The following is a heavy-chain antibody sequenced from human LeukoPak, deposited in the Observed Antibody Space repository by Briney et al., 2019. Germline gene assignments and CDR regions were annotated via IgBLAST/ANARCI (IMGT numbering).Heavy chain of an antibody. CDR2: INPNSGGT. CDR1: GYTFTGYY. D-gene: IGHD1-26*01. Sequence: ASVTVSCKASGYTFTGYYMHWVRQAPGQGLEWMGWINPNSGGTNYAQKFQGRVTMTRDTSISTAYMELSRLRSDDTAVYYCARVGATTHDAFDIWGQGTMVTVSS. V-gene: IGHV1-2*02. CDR3: ARVGATTHDAFDI. J-gene: IGHJ3*02.